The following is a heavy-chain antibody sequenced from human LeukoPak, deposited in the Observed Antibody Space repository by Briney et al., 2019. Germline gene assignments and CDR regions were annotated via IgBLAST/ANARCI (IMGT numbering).Heavy chain of an antibody. D-gene: IGHD6-13*01. CDR1: GFTFSSYA. V-gene: IGHV3-64*01. CDR2: ISSNGGST. J-gene: IGHJ4*02. CDR3: AREGSSWVFDY. Sequence: PGGSLRLSCAASGFTFSSYAMHWVRQAPGKGLEYVSAISSNGGSTYYANSVKGRFTISRDNSKNTLSLQMGSLRAEDMAVYYCAREGSSWVFDYWGQGTLVTVSS.